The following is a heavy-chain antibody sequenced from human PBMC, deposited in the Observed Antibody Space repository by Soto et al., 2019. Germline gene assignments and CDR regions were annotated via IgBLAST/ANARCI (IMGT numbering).Heavy chain of an antibody. CDR1: GGTFSSYA. CDR2: IVPIVDTS. J-gene: IGHJ4*02. CDR3: VRVVAITGYPDN. D-gene: IGHD5-12*01. V-gene: IGHV1-69*12. Sequence: QVQLVQSGAEVRQPASSVKVSCKTSGGTFSSYAISWVRQAPGQGLEWMGGIVPIVDTSTYAQKFQGRVTITADESTSTVYRELSSLRSDDKAVYYCVRVVAITGYPDNWGQGTLVTVSS.